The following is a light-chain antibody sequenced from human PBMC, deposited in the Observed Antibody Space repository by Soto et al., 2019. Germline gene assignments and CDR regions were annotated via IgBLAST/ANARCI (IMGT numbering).Light chain of an antibody. Sequence: QSALKPPPLGSGARGRRFTIYCTGSSSNIGAPYNVHWYQQLPGTAPKLLIYGNSNRPSGVPDRFSGSKSGTSASLAITGLQAEDEADYYCQSYDSSLSGYVFGTGTKVTVL. V-gene: IGLV1-40*01. CDR1: SSNIGAPYN. CDR3: QSYDSSLSGYV. J-gene: IGLJ1*01. CDR2: GNS.